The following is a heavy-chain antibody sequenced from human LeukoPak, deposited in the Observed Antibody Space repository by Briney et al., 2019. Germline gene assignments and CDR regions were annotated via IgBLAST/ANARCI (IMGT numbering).Heavy chain of an antibody. V-gene: IGHV4-38-2*01. CDR2: IFHSGST. J-gene: IGHJ4*02. CDR3: ARGGAVDFDY. CDR1: GYSISSGYY. Sequence: SETLSLTCAVSGYSISSGYYWGWIRQPPGKGLEWIGSIFHSGSTYYNPSLKSRVTISIDASKNQFSLKLSSVTAADTAVYYCARGGAVDFDYWGQGTLVTVSS. D-gene: IGHD6-19*01.